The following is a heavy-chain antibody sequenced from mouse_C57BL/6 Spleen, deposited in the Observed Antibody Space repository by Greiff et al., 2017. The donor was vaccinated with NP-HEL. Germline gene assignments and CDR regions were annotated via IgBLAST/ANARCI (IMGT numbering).Heavy chain of an antibody. CDR2: ISNGGGST. CDR1: GFTFSDYY. V-gene: IGHV5-12*01. Sequence: EVQRVESGGGLVQPGGSLKLSCAASGFTFSDYYMYWVRQTPEKRLEWVAYISNGGGSTYYPDTVKGRFTISRDNAKNTLYLQMSRLKAEDTAMYYCARGYDGGYFDVWGTGTTVTVSS. D-gene: IGHD2-3*01. CDR3: ARGYDGGYFDV. J-gene: IGHJ1*03.